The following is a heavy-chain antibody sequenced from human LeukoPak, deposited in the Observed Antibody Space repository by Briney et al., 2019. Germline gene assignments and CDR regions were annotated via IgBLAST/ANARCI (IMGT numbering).Heavy chain of an antibody. Sequence: PGGSLRLSCAASGFTFSSYSMNWVRQAPGKGLEWVSSISSSSSYIYYADSVKGRFTISRDNAKNSLYLQMNSLRAEDTAVYYCARDLYCSGGSCYAYYYYYGMDVWGQGTTVTVSS. J-gene: IGHJ6*02. CDR2: ISSSSSYI. CDR1: GFTFSSYS. D-gene: IGHD2-15*01. CDR3: ARDLYCSGGSCYAYYYYYGMDV. V-gene: IGHV3-21*01.